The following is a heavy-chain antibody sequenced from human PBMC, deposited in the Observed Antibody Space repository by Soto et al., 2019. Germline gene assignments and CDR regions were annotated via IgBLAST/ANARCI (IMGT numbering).Heavy chain of an antibody. V-gene: IGHV3-53*04. Sequence: EVQLVESGGGLVQPGGSLRLSCAASGFTVSSSYMSYVCQAPGKGLEWVSVIYSGGSTFYADSVKGRFTIYRHNSNNTLYLQMNSLRAEDTAVYYCASVWRFDAFDIWGQGTMVTVSS. D-gene: IGHD2-8*01. CDR3: ASVWRFDAFDI. J-gene: IGHJ3*02. CDR2: IYSGGST. CDR1: GFTVSSSY.